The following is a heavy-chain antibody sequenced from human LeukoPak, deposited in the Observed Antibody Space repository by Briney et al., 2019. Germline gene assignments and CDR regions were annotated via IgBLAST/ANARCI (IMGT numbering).Heavy chain of an antibody. J-gene: IGHJ4*02. CDR1: GFTFSSHA. V-gene: IGHV3-23*01. Sequence: GGSLRLSCAAPGFTFSSHAMSWVRQAPGKGLEWVSANSGSGGSTYYADSVKGRFTISRDNSKNTLYLQMNSLRAEDTAVYYCAKRDYDFWSGYYTTLDYWGQGTLVTVSS. CDR3: AKRDYDFWSGYYTTLDY. CDR2: NSGSGGST. D-gene: IGHD3-3*01.